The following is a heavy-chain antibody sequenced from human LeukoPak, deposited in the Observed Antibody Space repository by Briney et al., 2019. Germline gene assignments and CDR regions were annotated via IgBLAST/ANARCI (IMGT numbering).Heavy chain of an antibody. Sequence: GASVKVSCKASGGTFSSYAISWVRQAPGQGLEWMGWINPNSGDTKYAQKFQGRVTMTRDTSISTAYMELTRLRSDDTAVYYCVRVSGGYYGGAFDYWGQGTLVTVSS. D-gene: IGHD3-22*01. CDR3: VRVSGGYYGGAFDY. CDR1: GGTFSSYA. V-gene: IGHV1-2*02. CDR2: INPNSGDT. J-gene: IGHJ4*02.